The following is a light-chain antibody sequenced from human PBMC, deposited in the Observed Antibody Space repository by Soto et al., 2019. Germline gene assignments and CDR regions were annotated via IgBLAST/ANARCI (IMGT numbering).Light chain of an antibody. J-gene: IGKJ3*01. Sequence: EIVLTPSPGTLSLSPGERATLSCRASQSVSSSYLAWYQQKPGQAPRLLIYGASSRATGIHDRFSGSGSGTDFNLTISRLEPEDFAVYYCQQYGSSLFTVGPGTKVDLK. CDR1: QSVSSSY. CDR3: QQYGSSLFT. CDR2: GAS. V-gene: IGKV3-20*01.